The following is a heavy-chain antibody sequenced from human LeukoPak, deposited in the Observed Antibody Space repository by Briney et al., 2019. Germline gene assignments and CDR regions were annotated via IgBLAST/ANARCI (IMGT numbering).Heavy chain of an antibody. D-gene: IGHD5-18*01. CDR2: IADSGDTT. V-gene: IGHV3-23*01. J-gene: IGHJ3*01. CDR3: AKDLTAVGEGGFDL. CDR1: GFTFRTYA. Sequence: GGSLRLSCAASGFTFRTYAMSWVRQAPGKGLEWVSAIADSGDTTHYSDSVKGRFTISRDNSQNMLYLQMNSLRAEDTALYYCAKDLTAVGEGGFDLWGQGTMVTVSS.